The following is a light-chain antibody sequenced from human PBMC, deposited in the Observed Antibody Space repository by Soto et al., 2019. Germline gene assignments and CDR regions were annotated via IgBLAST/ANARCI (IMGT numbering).Light chain of an antibody. Sequence: DIQMTQSPSSLSASVGDRVTITCRASQSISTYLNWYQQKPGKAPKVLIYAASSLQSGVPSRFSGTGSWTDFILTISSLQPEDFATYYCQQSYSTPHTFGQGTKLEIK. CDR3: QQSYSTPHT. CDR1: QSISTY. V-gene: IGKV1-39*01. CDR2: AAS. J-gene: IGKJ2*01.